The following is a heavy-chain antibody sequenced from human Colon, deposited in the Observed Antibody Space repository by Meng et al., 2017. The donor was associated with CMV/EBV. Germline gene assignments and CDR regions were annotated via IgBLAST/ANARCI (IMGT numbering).Heavy chain of an antibody. CDR2: ISWNSGNI. V-gene: IGHV3-9*01. J-gene: IGHJ6*02. CDR3: AKEEKNKYCSSCYRNYGMDV. D-gene: IGHD2-2*01. CDR1: GFTFDDYA. Sequence: SLKISCAASGFTFDDYAMHWVRQAPGKGLEWVSGISWNSGNIAYADSVKGRFTISRDNAKNSLYLQMNSLRAEDTALYYCAKEEKNKYCSSCYRNYGMDVWGQGTTVTVSS.